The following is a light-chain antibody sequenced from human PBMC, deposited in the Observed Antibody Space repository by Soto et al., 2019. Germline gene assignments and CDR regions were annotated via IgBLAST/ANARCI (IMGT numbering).Light chain of an antibody. V-gene: IGKV1-5*01. J-gene: IGKJ1*01. CDR3: QQYNGYSPE. CDR1: QSISNW. CDR2: DAS. Sequence: DIQMTQSPSTLSASVGDRVTITCRASQSISNWLAWYQQKPGKAPKLLIYDASSLESGVPSRFSGSGSGTEFTLTISSLQPDDFATYYCQQYNGYSPEFGQGTKVHIK.